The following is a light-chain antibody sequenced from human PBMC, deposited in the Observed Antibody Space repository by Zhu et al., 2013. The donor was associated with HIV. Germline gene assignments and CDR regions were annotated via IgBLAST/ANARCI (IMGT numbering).Light chain of an antibody. V-gene: IGLV3-21*03. J-gene: IGLJ2*01. CDR1: NIETKS. CDR3: ETWDSSLSAGV. Sequence: SYELTQPPSVSVAPGKTASITCGGNNIETKSVHWYQQKPGQAPVLVVYDDSDRPSGIPERFSGSNSGNTATLTISRVEAGDEADYYCETWDSSLSAGVFGGGTKLTVL. CDR2: DDS.